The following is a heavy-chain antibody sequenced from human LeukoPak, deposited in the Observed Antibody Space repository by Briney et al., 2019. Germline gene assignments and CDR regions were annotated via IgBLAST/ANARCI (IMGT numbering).Heavy chain of an antibody. CDR3: ARAGSYYYDSSGPLDV. V-gene: IGHV3-30*03. D-gene: IGHD3-22*01. J-gene: IGHJ6*02. Sequence: PGRSLRLSCAASGFTFSSYGMHWVRQAPGKGLEWVVVISYDGSNKYYADSVKGRFTISRDNSKNTLYLQMNSLRAEDTAVYYCARAGSYYYDSSGPLDVWGQGTTVTVSS. CDR2: ISYDGSNK. CDR1: GFTFSSYG.